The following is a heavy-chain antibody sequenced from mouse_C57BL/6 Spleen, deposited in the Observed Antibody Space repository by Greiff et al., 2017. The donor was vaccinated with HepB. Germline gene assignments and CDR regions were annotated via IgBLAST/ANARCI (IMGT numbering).Heavy chain of an antibody. CDR1: GYTFTSYW. Sequence: QVQLQQPGAELVMPGASVKLSCKASGYTFTSYWMHWVKQRPGQGLEWIGEIDPSDSYTNYNQKFKGKSTLTVDKSSSTAYMQLSSLTSEDSAVYYCARTFGDGSSYGYFDYWGQGTTLTVSS. D-gene: IGHD1-1*01. CDR3: ARTFGDGSSYGYFDY. CDR2: IDPSDSYT. V-gene: IGHV1-69*01. J-gene: IGHJ2*01.